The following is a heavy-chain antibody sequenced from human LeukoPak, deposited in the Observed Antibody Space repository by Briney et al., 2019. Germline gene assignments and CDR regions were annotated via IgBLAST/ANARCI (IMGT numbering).Heavy chain of an antibody. CDR1: GYTFTGYY. V-gene: IGHV1-2*06. D-gene: IGHD3-22*01. CDR2: INPNSGGT. J-gene: IGHJ4*02. Sequence: ASVKVSCKASGYTFTGYYMHWVRQAPAQGLEWMGRINPNSGGTNYAQKFQGRVTMTRDTSISTAYMELSRLRSDDTAVYYCARDDYDSSGYYDYWGQGTLVTVSS. CDR3: ARDDYDSSGYYDY.